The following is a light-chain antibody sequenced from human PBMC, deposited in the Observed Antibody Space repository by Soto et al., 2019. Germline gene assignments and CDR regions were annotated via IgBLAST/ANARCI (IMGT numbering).Light chain of an antibody. J-gene: IGKJ5*01. Sequence: EIVLTQSPATLSLSPGERATLSCRASQSVSRYLAWYQQKPGQAPRLLIYDASNRATGIPARFSGSGSGTDFTLTISSLEHEDFAVYDCQQRSNWTITFGQGTRLEIK. V-gene: IGKV3-11*01. CDR2: DAS. CDR3: QQRSNWTIT. CDR1: QSVSRY.